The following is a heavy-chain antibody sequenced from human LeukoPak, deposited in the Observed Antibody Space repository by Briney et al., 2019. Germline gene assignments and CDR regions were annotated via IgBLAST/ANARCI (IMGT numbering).Heavy chain of an antibody. CDR2: IRYDGSNK. J-gene: IGHJ3*02. V-gene: IGHV3-30*02. Sequence: GGSLRLSCAASGFTFSSYGMHWVRQAPGKGLEWVAFIRYDGSNKYYADSVKGRFTISRDNSKNTLYLQMNTLRAEDTAVYYCAKRGGSVGGIFDIWGQGTMVTVSS. CDR3: AKRGGSVGGIFDI. CDR1: GFTFSSYG. D-gene: IGHD3-10*01.